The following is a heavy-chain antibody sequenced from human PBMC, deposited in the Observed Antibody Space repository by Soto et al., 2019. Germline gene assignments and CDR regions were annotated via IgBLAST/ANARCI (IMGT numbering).Heavy chain of an antibody. CDR2: IYDSGSA. J-gene: IGHJ6*02. CDR1: GGPISSYY. V-gene: IGHV4-59*01. D-gene: IGHD6-19*01. CDR3: ATDAVAAAVAAPHAVGRSENSLNYYYYYGMDV. Sequence: ESLSLSYAVFGGPISSYYWSWIRQPPGKGLAWIGEIYDSGSATYNPSLKSRGTISVDTSKNQFSLQMSSVTAADTAVYYCATDAVAAAVAAPHAVGRSENSLNYYYYYGMDVWGQATTVTVYS.